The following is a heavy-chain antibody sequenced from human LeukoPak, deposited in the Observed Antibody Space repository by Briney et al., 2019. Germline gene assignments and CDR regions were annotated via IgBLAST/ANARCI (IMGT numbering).Heavy chain of an antibody. CDR3: ATSRYSSADQ. Sequence: GGSLRLSCAGSGFIFSNYWMSWVRQAPGKGLQWVAHIKADGTDKYYEDSVKGRFTISKDNAQNSLYLHMNSLRVEDTAVYYCATSRYSSADQWGQGTRVTVAS. D-gene: IGHD6-19*01. J-gene: IGHJ4*02. CDR1: GFIFSNYW. V-gene: IGHV3-7*01. CDR2: IKADGTDK.